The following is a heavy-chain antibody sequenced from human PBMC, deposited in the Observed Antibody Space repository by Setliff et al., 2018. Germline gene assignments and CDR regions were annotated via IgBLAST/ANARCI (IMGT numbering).Heavy chain of an antibody. J-gene: IGHJ5*02. CDR1: GGSISSGGYY. D-gene: IGHD3-16*01. V-gene: IGHV4-31*03. CDR2: IYYSGST. CDR3: ARGRYDYVWGNWRSNWFDP. Sequence: SETLSLTCTVSGGSISSGGYYWSWIRQHPGKGLEWIGYIYYSGSTYYNPSLKSRVTISVDTSKNQFSLKLSSVTAADTAVYYCARGRYDYVWGNWRSNWFDPWGQGTLVTVSS.